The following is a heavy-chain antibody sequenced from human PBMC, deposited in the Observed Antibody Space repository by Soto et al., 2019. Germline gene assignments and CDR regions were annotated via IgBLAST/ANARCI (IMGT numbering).Heavy chain of an antibody. Sequence: SVKVSCKASGFTFTSSAMQWVRQARGQRLEWIGWIVVGSGNTNYAQKLQGRVTITTDMSTSTAYMELRSLRSDDTAVYYCARTHSSSSGGFWFDPWGQGTLVTVSS. CDR1: GFTFTSSA. CDR3: ARTHSSSSGGFWFDP. J-gene: IGHJ5*02. CDR2: IVVGSGNT. V-gene: IGHV1-58*02. D-gene: IGHD6-6*01.